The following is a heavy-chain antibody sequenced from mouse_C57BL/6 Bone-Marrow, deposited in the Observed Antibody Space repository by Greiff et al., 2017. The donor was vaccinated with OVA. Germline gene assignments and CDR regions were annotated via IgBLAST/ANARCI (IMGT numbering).Heavy chain of an antibody. CDR3: ARHSNCHYDMDC. V-gene: IGHV5-6*01. Sequence: EVNLVESGGDLVKPGGSLKLSCAASGFTFSSYGMSWVRQTPDKRLEWVANISSGGSYTYYPDNVKGRFTISRDNAKNTLYLQMSSLKSEDTAMYYCARHSNCHYDMDCWGKGTTVTVSS. CDR1: GFTFSSYG. J-gene: IGHJ4*01. CDR2: ISSGGSYT. D-gene: IGHD2-5*01.